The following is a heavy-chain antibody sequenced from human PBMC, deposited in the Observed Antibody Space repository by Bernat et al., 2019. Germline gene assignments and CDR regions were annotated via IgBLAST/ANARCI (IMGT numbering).Heavy chain of an antibody. D-gene: IGHD3-22*01. CDR2: IYYSGST. CDR3: ARHSCYDSSGYN. V-gene: IGHV4-39*01. CDR1: GGSISSSSYY. J-gene: IGHJ4*02. Sequence: QLQLQESGPGLVKPSETLSLTCTVSGGSISSSSYYWGWIRQPPGKGLEWIGSIYYSGSTYYNPSLKSRVTISVDTSKNQFSLKLSSVTAADTAVYYCARHSCYDSSGYNWGQGTLVTVSS.